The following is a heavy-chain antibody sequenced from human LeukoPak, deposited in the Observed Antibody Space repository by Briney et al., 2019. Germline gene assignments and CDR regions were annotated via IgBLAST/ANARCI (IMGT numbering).Heavy chain of an antibody. Sequence: GGSLRLSCAASGFTFSSYWMHWVRQAPGKGLVWVARLNRDGSSTNYADSVKGRFTISRDNAKNTLYLQMNSLRVEDTAVYYCARDRDGYNSFDFWGQGTLVTVSS. V-gene: IGHV3-74*01. D-gene: IGHD5-24*01. J-gene: IGHJ4*02. CDR2: LNRDGSST. CDR1: GFTFSSYW. CDR3: ARDRDGYNSFDF.